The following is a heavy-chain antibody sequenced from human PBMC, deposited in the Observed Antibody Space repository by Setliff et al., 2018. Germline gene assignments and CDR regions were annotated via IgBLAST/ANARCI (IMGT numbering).Heavy chain of an antibody. CDR1: GGSVSSTSYY. V-gene: IGHV4-39*01. CDR3: ASRTTGPGGWFDY. J-gene: IGHJ5*01. Sequence: TLSLTCTVSGGSVSSTSYYWGWIRQPPGKGLEWIGTIYYTGTTYYNPSLKSRVTISVDTSKNQFSLRLTSVTAADTAIYYCASRTTGPGGWFDYWGQGALVTVSS. CDR2: IYYTGTT. D-gene: IGHD1-1*01.